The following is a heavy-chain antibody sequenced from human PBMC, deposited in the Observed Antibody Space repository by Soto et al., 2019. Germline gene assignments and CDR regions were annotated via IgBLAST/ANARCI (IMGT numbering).Heavy chain of an antibody. D-gene: IGHD2-2*01. CDR2: ISGYNGNT. CDR3: ARYPVVVVPAANYGLDV. CDR1: GYTFSNYG. V-gene: IGHV1-18*01. J-gene: IGHJ6*02. Sequence: ASVKVSCKASGYTFSNYGISWVRQGPGQGLEWMGWISGYNGNTHYEEKVQDRIKMTTDTSTSTTYLELRSLRSVTPADTAVYYCARYPVVVVPAANYGLDVWGQGTTVTVSS.